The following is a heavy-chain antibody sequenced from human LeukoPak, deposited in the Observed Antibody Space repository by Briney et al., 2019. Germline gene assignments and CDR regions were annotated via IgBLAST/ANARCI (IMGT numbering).Heavy chain of an antibody. V-gene: IGHV1-2*06. Sequence: ASVNVSCKPSGYTFTDYYVHWVRQAPGQGREWMGRISPNSGGTNYAQKFRGRLTVTRDTSISTAYMELSSLRSDETAVYYCAKNRAGVYADYWGQGTLVTVSS. D-gene: IGHD5/OR15-5a*01. CDR2: ISPNSGGT. CDR3: AKNRAGVYADY. J-gene: IGHJ4*02. CDR1: GYTFTDYY.